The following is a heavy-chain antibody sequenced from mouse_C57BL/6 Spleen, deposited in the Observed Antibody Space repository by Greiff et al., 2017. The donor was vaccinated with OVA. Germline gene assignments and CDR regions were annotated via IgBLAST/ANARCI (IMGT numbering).Heavy chain of an antibody. J-gene: IGHJ4*01. D-gene: IGHD2-5*01. CDR1: GYTFTSYW. CDR3: ARSPYYSTSYAMDY. CDR2: IDPSDSET. Sequence: VQLQQPGAELVRPGSSVKLSCKASGYTFTSYWMHWVKQRPIQGLEWIGNIDPSDSETHYNQKFKDKATLTVDKSSSTAYMQLSSLTSEDSAVYYCARSPYYSTSYAMDYWGQGTSVTVSS. V-gene: IGHV1-52*01.